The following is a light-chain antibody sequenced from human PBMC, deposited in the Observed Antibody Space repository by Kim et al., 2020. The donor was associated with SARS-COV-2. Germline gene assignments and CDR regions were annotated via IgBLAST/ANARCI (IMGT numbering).Light chain of an antibody. CDR2: EDY. J-gene: IGLJ3*02. CDR3: QSYDSSTWV. V-gene: IGLV6-57*03. Sequence: GEPVTIPCARTSDTSATNYVQWYQQRPGRAPTTVIYEDYQRPSGVPVRFSASIDISSNSASLTISGLKTEDEADYYCQSYDSSTWVFGGGTQLTVL. CDR1: SDTSATNY.